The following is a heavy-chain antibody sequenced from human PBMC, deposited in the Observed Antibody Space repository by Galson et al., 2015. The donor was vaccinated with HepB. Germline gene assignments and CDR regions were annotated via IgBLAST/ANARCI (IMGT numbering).Heavy chain of an antibody. CDR3: ARRAGASGGFSFDY. D-gene: IGHD3-10*01. V-gene: IGHV3-30*04. CDR1: GFPFSNYA. J-gene: IGHJ4*02. Sequence: SLRLSCAASGFPFSNYAMHWVRPTPGKGLEWMTVILHDAHNRYYADSVEGRFTVSRDNSKNTVYLQMHSLRPEDTAMYYCARRAGASGGFSFDYWGQGSLVTVSS. CDR2: ILHDAHNR.